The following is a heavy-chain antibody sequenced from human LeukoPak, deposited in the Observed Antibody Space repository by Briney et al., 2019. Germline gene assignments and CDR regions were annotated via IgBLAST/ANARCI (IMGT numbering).Heavy chain of an antibody. CDR1: GFTFSSYA. CDR2: ISYDGSNK. CDR3: ARASVAPHDAFDI. Sequence: PGRSLRLSCAASGFTFSSYAMHWVRQAPGKGLEWVAVISYDGSNKYYADSVKGRFTISRDNSKNTLYLQKNSLRAEDTAVYYCARASVAPHDAFDIWGQGTMVTVSS. J-gene: IGHJ3*02. V-gene: IGHV3-30-3*01. D-gene: IGHD2-21*01.